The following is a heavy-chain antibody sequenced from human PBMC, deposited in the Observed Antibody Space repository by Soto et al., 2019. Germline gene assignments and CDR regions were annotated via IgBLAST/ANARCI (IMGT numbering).Heavy chain of an antibody. Sequence: GESLKISCKGSGYSFTSYWIGWVRQMPGKDLEWMGIIYPGASDARYSPSFQGQVTISADKSISTAYLQWSSLKASDTAMYYCARLGQRWLQFPGYFDYWGQGTLVTVSS. J-gene: IGHJ4*02. D-gene: IGHD5-12*01. CDR1: GYSFTSYW. CDR3: ARLGQRWLQFPGYFDY. V-gene: IGHV5-51*01. CDR2: IYPGASDA.